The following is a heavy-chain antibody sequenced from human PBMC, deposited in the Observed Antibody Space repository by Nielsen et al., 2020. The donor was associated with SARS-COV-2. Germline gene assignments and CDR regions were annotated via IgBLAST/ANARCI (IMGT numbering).Heavy chain of an antibody. D-gene: IGHD2-2*01. CDR3: AKVREGVPGCSSTSCYGDYYYYYGMDV. V-gene: IGHV3-23*01. CDR1: GFTFSSYA. Sequence: GESLKISCAASGFTFSSYAMSWVRQAPGKGLEWVSAISGSGGSTYYEDSVKGRFTISRDNSKNTLYLQMNSLRAEDTAVYYCAKVREGVPGCSSTSCYGDYYYYYGMDVWGQGTTVTVSS. CDR2: ISGSGGST. J-gene: IGHJ6*02.